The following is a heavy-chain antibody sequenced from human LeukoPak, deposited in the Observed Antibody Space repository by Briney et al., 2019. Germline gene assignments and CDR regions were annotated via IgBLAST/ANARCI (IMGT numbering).Heavy chain of an antibody. CDR1: GFTFSSYG. CDR3: AKPYGDLAEYFQH. D-gene: IGHD4-17*01. CDR2: IRYDGSNK. V-gene: IGHV3-30*02. Sequence: QPGGSPRLSCAASGFTFSSYGMHWVRQAPGKGLEWVAFIRYDGSNKYYADSVKGRFTISRDNSKNTLYLQMNSLRAEDTAVYYCAKPYGDLAEYFQHWGQGTLVTVSS. J-gene: IGHJ1*01.